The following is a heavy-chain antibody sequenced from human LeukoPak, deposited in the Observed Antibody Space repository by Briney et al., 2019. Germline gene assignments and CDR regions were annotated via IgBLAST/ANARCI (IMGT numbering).Heavy chain of an antibody. CDR2: ISSSGNTI. Sequence: PGGSLRLSCAVSGFTFSNYEMNWVRQAPGQGLEWVSYISSSGNTIYYADSVKGRFTISRDNSKTSLYLQMNSLRTEDTALYYCAKAPTPTGFYMHYWGQGTLVTVSS. J-gene: IGHJ4*02. V-gene: IGHV3-48*03. CDR3: AKAPTPTGFYMHY. CDR1: GFTFSNYE. D-gene: IGHD3-9*01.